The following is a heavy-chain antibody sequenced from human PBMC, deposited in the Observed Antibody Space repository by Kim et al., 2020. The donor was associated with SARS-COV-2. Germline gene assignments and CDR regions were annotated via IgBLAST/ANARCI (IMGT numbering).Heavy chain of an antibody. D-gene: IGHD3-22*01. CDR3: AKALGAFDDSSGPFDY. V-gene: IGHV3-30*02. Sequence: SVKGRFTISRDNSKNTLYLQMNSLRAEDTAVYYCAKALGAFDDSSGPFDYWGQGTLVTVSS. J-gene: IGHJ4*02.